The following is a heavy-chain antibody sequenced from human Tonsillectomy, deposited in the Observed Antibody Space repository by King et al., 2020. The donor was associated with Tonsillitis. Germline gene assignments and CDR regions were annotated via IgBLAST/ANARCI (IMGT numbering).Heavy chain of an antibody. CDR2: ISGYNGNT. V-gene: IGHV1-18*04. D-gene: IGHD6-13*01. Sequence: QLVQSGAEVKKPGASVNVSCKASGYIFTTHGISWVRQAPGQGLEWMGWISGYNGNTKYAQKFQGRVTLTTDTSTNIAYMEMRNLRSDDTAVYYCARDPAALYCYYMDVWGKGTTVTVSS. CDR3: ARDPAALYCYYMDV. CDR1: GYIFTTHG. J-gene: IGHJ6*03.